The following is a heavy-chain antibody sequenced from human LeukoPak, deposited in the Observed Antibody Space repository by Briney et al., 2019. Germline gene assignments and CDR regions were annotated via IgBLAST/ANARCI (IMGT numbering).Heavy chain of an antibody. V-gene: IGHV4-59*01. CDR3: ARDRTDIAVAGTYYYYYGMDV. Sequence: PSETLSLTCTVSGGSISTYYWSWVRQPPGKGLEWIGYVYYSGSTEYNPSLKSRVSISVDTSKIQFSLKLNSMTAADTAVYYCARDRTDIAVAGTYYYYYGMDVWGQGTTVTVSS. CDR2: VYYSGST. CDR1: GGSISTYY. J-gene: IGHJ6*02. D-gene: IGHD6-19*01.